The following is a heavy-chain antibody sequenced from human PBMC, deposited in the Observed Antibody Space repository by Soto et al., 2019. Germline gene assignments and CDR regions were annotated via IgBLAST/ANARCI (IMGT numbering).Heavy chain of an antibody. CDR1: GGSISSYY. J-gene: IGHJ6*02. CDR2: IHYSGST. V-gene: IGHV4-59*01. CDR3: GXXXXXXXXXXXXXXXX. Sequence: TLSLTCTVSGGSISSYYWSWIRQSPGKGLEWIGYIHYSGSTKSNPSLKSRVTISVDTSRNQVSLKLSSVTAADSAVYFCGXXXXXXXXXXXXXXXXXGQXTTVTGSS.